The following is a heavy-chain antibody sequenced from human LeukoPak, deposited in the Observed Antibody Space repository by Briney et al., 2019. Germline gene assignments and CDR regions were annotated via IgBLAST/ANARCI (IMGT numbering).Heavy chain of an antibody. V-gene: IGHV3-23*01. Sequence: GGSLRLSCAASGFTFSSYAMSWVRQAPGKGLEWVSAISGSGGSTYYADSVKGRFTTSRDNSKNTLYLQMNSLRAEDTAVYYCAKDYCSGGSRYSGVWFDPWGQGTLVTVSS. J-gene: IGHJ5*02. CDR3: AKDYCSGGSRYSGVWFDP. CDR2: ISGSGGST. CDR1: GFTFSSYA. D-gene: IGHD2-15*01.